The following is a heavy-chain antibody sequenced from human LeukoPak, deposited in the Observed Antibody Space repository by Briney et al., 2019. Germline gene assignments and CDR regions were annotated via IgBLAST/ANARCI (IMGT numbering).Heavy chain of an antibody. CDR3: ARGRPHGNDY. D-gene: IGHD4-23*01. Sequence: PGRSLRLSCAASGFTFSSYWMYWVRQAPGKELVWVSRIASDGSSTTYADSVKGRFSISRDNAKNTLYLQMNSLRVEDTAVYYCARGRPHGNDYWGQGTLVTVSS. CDR2: IASDGSST. V-gene: IGHV3-74*01. CDR1: GFTFSSYW. J-gene: IGHJ4*02.